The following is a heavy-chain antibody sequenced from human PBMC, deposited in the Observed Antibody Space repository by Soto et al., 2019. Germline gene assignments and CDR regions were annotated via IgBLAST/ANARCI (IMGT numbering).Heavy chain of an antibody. CDR1: GFTVSSNY. V-gene: IGHV3-53*01. D-gene: IGHD3-9*01. Sequence: GGSLRLSCAASGFTVSSNYMSWVRQAPGKGLEWVSVIYSGGSTYYADSVKGRFTISRDNSKNTLYLQMISLRAEDTAVYYCGRGILTRSHFYYCMDVWGQGTTVTVSS. CDR3: GRGILTRSHFYYCMDV. J-gene: IGHJ6*02. CDR2: IYSGGST.